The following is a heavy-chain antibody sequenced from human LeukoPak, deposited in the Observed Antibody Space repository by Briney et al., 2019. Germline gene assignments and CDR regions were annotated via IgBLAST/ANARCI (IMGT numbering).Heavy chain of an antibody. Sequence: ASETLSLTCTVSGGSISSSSYYWGWIRQPPGKGLEWIGSIYYSGSTYYNPSLKSRDTISLYTSKHQFSLKLRSVTAPDTAVYYCARYDSGEFDCWRQGTLVIVPS. CDR2: IYYSGST. CDR1: GGSISSSSYY. V-gene: IGHV4-39*01. D-gene: IGHD3-10*01. J-gene: IGHJ4*02. CDR3: ARYDSGEFDC.